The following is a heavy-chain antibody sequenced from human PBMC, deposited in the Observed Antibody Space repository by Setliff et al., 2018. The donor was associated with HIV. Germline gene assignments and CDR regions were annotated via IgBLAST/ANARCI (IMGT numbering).Heavy chain of an antibody. J-gene: IGHJ4*02. CDR1: GFTFNSYG. CDR3: VKDVVKFWSGSGALDF. Sequence: GGSLRLSCAASGFTFNSYGTHWVRQAPGKGLEWVALIWYDASKKEYADSVKGRFNILRDDSKKTVYLQMNSLRADATAVYYCVKDVVKFWSGSGALDFWGPGTLVTVSS. D-gene: IGHD3-3*01. V-gene: IGHV3-33*06. CDR2: IWYDASKK.